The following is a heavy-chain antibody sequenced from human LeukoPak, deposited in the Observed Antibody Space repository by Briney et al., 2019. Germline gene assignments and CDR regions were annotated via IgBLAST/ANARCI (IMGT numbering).Heavy chain of an antibody. J-gene: IGHJ5*02. CDR1: GGSISSYY. V-gene: IGHV4-4*07. D-gene: IGHD2-21*02. Sequence: PSETLSLTCTVSGGSISSYYWSWIRQPAGKGLEWIGRIYTSGSTNYNPSSKSRVTVSVDTSKHQFSLKLSSVTAADTAVYYCARDNQVTPYNWFDPWGQGTLVTVSS. CDR2: IYTSGST. CDR3: ARDNQVTPYNWFDP.